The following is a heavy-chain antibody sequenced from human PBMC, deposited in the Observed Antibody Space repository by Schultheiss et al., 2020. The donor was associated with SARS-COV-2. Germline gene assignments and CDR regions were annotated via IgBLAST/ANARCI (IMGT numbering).Heavy chain of an antibody. CDR3: AREGYYDFWSDSYTNFYGMDV. D-gene: IGHD3-3*01. Sequence: ASVKVSCKASGYTFTSYAMNWVRQAPGLGLEWMGWINPNSGGTNYAQKFQGRVTMTTDTSTSTAYMELRSLRSDDTAVYYCAREGYYDFWSDSYTNFYGMDVWGQGTTVTVSS. CDR1: GYTFTSYA. CDR2: INPNSGGT. V-gene: IGHV1-18*01. J-gene: IGHJ6*02.